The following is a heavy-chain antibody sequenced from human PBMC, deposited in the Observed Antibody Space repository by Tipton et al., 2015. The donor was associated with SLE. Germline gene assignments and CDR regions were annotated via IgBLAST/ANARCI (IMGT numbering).Heavy chain of an antibody. V-gene: IGHV3-53*01. D-gene: IGHD3-22*01. Sequence: SLRLSCAASGFSVSDNYMNWVRQAPGKGLEWVSVIYSGGSTYYADSVKGRFAISRDNSKNTLYLQMSSLRAEDTAVYYCARLPYDSSGYYGRYYYGLDVWGQGTAVTVSS. CDR3: ARLPYDSSGYYGRYYYGLDV. J-gene: IGHJ6*02. CDR1: GFSVSDNY. CDR2: IYSGGST.